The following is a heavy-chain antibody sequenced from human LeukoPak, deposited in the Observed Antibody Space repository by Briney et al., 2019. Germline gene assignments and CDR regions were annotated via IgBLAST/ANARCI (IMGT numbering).Heavy chain of an antibody. CDR1: GFTFSSYL. Sequence: GGSLRLSCAASGFTFSSYLMSWVRQAPGKGLEWVANIKQDGSGKYYVDSVKGRFTISRDNAKNSLYLQMNSLRAEDTAVYYCARHGSGYGGKKLGFDPWGQGTLVTVSS. J-gene: IGHJ5*02. V-gene: IGHV3-7*01. D-gene: IGHD4-23*01. CDR2: IKQDGSGK. CDR3: ARHGSGYGGKKLGFDP.